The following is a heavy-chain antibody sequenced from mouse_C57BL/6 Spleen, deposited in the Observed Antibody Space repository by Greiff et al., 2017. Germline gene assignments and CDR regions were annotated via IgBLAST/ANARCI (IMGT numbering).Heavy chain of an antibody. J-gene: IGHJ2*01. CDR1: GYTFTSYW. V-gene: IGHV1-64*01. CDR2: IHPNSGST. CDR3: ARSRVYYDSDY. D-gene: IGHD2-1*01. Sequence: QVQLQQPGAELVKPGASVKLSCKASGYTFTSYWMHWVKQRPGQGLEWIGMIHPNSGSTNYNEKFKSKATLTVDKSSSTAYMQLSSLTSEDSAVYYCARSRVYYDSDYWGQGTTLTVSS.